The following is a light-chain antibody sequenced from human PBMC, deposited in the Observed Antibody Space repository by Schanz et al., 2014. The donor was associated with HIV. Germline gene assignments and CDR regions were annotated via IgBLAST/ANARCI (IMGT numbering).Light chain of an antibody. J-gene: IGLJ3*02. CDR1: TSNIGSNY. CDR3: AAWDDSLNGPM. Sequence: QSVLIQPPSASGTPGQRVTISCSGSTSNIGSNYVYWYQQFPGTAPKLLIYSGNQRPSGVPDRFSGSKSGTSASLAISGLQSEDEADYHCAAWDDSLNGPMFGGGTKLTVL. V-gene: IGLV1-44*01. CDR2: SGN.